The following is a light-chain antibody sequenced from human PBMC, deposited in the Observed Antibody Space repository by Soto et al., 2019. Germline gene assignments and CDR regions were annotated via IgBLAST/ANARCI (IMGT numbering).Light chain of an antibody. CDR2: EVN. J-gene: IGLJ1*01. Sequence: QSVLTQPASVSGSPGQSITISCTGTSSDVGGYKYVSWYQHHPGRAPKLMIYEVNNRPSGVSHRFSGSKSGNTASLTISGLQAEDEADYYCSSYTSTSTLVFGTGTKVTVL. CDR3: SSYTSTSTLV. CDR1: SSDVGGYKY. V-gene: IGLV2-14*01.